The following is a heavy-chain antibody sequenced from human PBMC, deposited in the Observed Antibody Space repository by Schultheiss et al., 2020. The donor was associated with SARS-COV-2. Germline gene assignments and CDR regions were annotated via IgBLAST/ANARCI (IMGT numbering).Heavy chain of an antibody. CDR3: ASGVITGRGY. V-gene: IGHV3-53*04. CDR1: GFNVRDHF. Sequence: GESLKISCTTAGFNVRDHFMTWVRQAPGKGLEWVSVIYSAGQTYYADSVKGRFIISRHNSKNMVYLQMNSLRTEDSAVYYCASGVITGRGYWGQGTLVTVSS. J-gene: IGHJ4*02. D-gene: IGHD1-20*01. CDR2: IYSAGQT.